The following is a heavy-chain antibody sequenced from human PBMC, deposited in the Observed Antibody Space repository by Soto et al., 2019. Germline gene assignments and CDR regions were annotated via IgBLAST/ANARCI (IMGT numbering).Heavy chain of an antibody. V-gene: IGHV4-34*01. CDR2: INHSGST. CDR3: ARGRKELRFLEGWFDP. CDR1: GGSFSGYY. J-gene: IGHJ5*02. D-gene: IGHD3-3*01. Sequence: QVQLQQWGAGLLKPSETLSLTCAVYGGSFSGYYWSWIRQPPGKGLEWIGEINHSGSTNYNPSLKRRVTISVDTSKNQFSLKLSSVTAADTAVYYCARGRKELRFLEGWFDPWGQGTLVTVSS.